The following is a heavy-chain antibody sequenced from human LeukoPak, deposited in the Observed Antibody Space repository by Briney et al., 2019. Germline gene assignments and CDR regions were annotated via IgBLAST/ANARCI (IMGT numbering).Heavy chain of an antibody. J-gene: IGHJ5*02. CDR3: ARDATHYYDSSGYWKSPNWFDP. V-gene: IGHV4-39*07. CDR2: IHYSGSA. CDR1: GGSITSSNYY. Sequence: SETLSLTCTVSGGSITSSNYYWAWIRQPPGKGLEWIGSIHYSGSAYYGPTLRSRVTISVDTSKNQFSLKLSSVTAADTAVYYCARDATHYYDSSGYWKSPNWFDPWGQGTLVTVSS. D-gene: IGHD3-22*01.